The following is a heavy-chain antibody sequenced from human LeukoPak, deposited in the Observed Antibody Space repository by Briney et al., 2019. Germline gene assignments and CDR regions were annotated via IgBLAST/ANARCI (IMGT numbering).Heavy chain of an antibody. D-gene: IGHD2-2*02. CDR3: ARRPAAILKFDY. CDR1: GYSISSGYY. CDR2: IYHSGST. V-gene: IGHV4-38-2*01. J-gene: IGHJ4*02. Sequence: NPSETLSLTCAVSGYSISSGYYWGWIRQPPGKGLEWIGSIYHSGSTYYNPSLKSRVTISVDTSKNQFSLKLSSVTAADTAVYYCARRPAAILKFDYWGQGTLVTVSS.